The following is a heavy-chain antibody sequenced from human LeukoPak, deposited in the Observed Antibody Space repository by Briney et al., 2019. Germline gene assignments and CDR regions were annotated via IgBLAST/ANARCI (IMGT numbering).Heavy chain of an antibody. D-gene: IGHD4-23*01. CDR2: INQDGSER. CDR3: ARYLGVTSRLEY. CDR1: GFTFSSFQ. J-gene: IGHJ4*02. Sequence: GGSLRLSCAASGFTFSSFQMNWVRQAPGKGLEWVATINQDGSERYYMDSLTGRFTISRDNAQNSLHLQLNSLRAEDTAIYYCARYLGVTSRLEYWGQGTLVTVSS. V-gene: IGHV3-7*05.